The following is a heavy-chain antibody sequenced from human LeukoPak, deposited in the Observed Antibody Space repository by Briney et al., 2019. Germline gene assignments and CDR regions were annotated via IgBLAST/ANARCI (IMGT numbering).Heavy chain of an antibody. Sequence: GGSLRLSCAASGFTFSSNYMNWVRQAPGKGLEWVSIIYSGGSTYYADSVKGRFTVSRDNSKNTLYLQLNSLRAEDTVVYYCARGPLYSTSSGGWFDPWGQGTLVTVSS. V-gene: IGHV3-53*01. CDR1: GFTFSSNY. J-gene: IGHJ5*02. D-gene: IGHD6-6*01. CDR2: IYSGGST. CDR3: ARGPLYSTSSGGWFDP.